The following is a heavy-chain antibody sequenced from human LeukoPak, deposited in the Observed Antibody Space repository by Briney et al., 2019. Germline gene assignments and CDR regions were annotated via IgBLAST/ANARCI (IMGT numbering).Heavy chain of an antibody. V-gene: IGHV1-69*13. CDR2: IIPIFGTA. CDR3: ARAPDYGDFSCFDY. CDR1: GGTFSSYA. J-gene: IGHJ4*02. D-gene: IGHD4-17*01. Sequence: ASVKVSCKASGGTFSSYAISWVRQAPGQGLEWMGGIIPIFGTANYAQKFQGRVTITADESTSTAYMELSSLRSEDTAVYYCARAPDYGDFSCFDYWGQGTLVTVSS.